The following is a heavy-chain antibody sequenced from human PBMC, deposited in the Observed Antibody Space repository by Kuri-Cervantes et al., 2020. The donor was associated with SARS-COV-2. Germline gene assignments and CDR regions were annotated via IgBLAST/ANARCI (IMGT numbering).Heavy chain of an antibody. V-gene: IGHV4-34*01. CDR1: GESFSGYY. Sequence: SETLSLTCAFYGESFSGYYWNWIHQSPGKGLEWIGEVNHRGRTNYNPSLKSRVTISVDTSSKQFSLHLGSVTAADTAVYYCARAYGFLRYIYYMDVWGRGTTVTVSS. CDR3: ARAYGFLRYIYYMDV. CDR2: VNHRGRT. D-gene: IGHD4-17*01. J-gene: IGHJ6*03.